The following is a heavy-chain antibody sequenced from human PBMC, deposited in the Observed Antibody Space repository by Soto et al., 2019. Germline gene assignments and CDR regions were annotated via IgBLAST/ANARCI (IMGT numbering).Heavy chain of an antibody. CDR2: MNPKSGHT. CDR3: ARRIPDGKFDS. J-gene: IGHJ4*02. CDR1: GYNFRHYS. D-gene: IGHD1-1*01. Sequence: GASEQVSYQPSGYNFRHYSIHLLLQAPVQGLVWMGCMNPKSGHTAHAQKIQGRVILPRDTSINTVYMDLSSLTSGDTAVYFCARRIPDGKFDSWGRGTQVPFS. V-gene: IGHV1-8*01.